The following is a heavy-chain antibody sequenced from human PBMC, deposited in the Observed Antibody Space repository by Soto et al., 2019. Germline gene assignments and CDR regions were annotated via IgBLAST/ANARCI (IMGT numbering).Heavy chain of an antibody. J-gene: IGHJ6*02. CDR1: GFTFSTYS. Sequence: EVQLVESGGGLVQPGGSLRLSCAASGFTFSTYSMTWVRQAPGKGLEWISYISSTSRTIYYADSVRGRFTISRDNAENSLYLQMNSLRDEDTAVYYCASLHWNDGPPYFYYGLGVWGQGTTVTVS. D-gene: IGHD1-1*01. V-gene: IGHV3-48*02. CDR2: ISSTSRTI. CDR3: ASLHWNDGPPYFYYGLGV.